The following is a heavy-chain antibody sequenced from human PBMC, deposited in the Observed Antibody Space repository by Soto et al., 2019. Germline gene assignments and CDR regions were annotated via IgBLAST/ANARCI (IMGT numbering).Heavy chain of an antibody. CDR1: GGSISRGGYY. V-gene: IGHV4-31*03. Sequence: QVQLQESGPGLVKPSQTLSLTCTVSGGSISRGGYYWSWIRQHPGKGLEWIGYIDYSVSTYYNPSLTSRVSISVDTSKNQFSLKLSSVTAADTDVYYWARDSRRCSSTSCFPYFDYWGQGTLVTVSS. D-gene: IGHD2-2*01. CDR2: IDYSVST. CDR3: ARDSRRCSSTSCFPYFDY. J-gene: IGHJ4*02.